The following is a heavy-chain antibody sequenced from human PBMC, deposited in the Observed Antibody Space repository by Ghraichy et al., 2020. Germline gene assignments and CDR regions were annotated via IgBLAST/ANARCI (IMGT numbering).Heavy chain of an antibody. D-gene: IGHD3-3*01. Sequence: SETLSLTCAVSGYSISSGYYWGWIRQPPGKGLEWIGSIYHSGSTYYNPSLKSRVTISVDTSKNQFSLKLSSVTAADTAVYYCARDGYYDFWSGGGAFDIWGQGTMVTVSS. J-gene: IGHJ3*02. CDR3: ARDGYYDFWSGGGAFDI. V-gene: IGHV4-38-2*02. CDR2: IYHSGST. CDR1: GYSISSGYY.